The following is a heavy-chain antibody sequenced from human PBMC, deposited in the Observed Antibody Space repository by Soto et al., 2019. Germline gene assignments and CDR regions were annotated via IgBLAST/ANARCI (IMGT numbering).Heavy chain of an antibody. D-gene: IGHD2-15*01. CDR2: IYKSATT. Sequence: SETLSLTCSVSGDSISTVDYFWAWIRQPPGQALEYIGYIYKSATTYYNPSFESRVAISLDTSKSQFSLNVTSVTAADSAVYFCARGRYCLTGRCFPNWFDSWGQGTLVTVSS. J-gene: IGHJ5*01. CDR1: GDSISTVDYF. CDR3: ARGRYCLTGRCFPNWFDS. V-gene: IGHV4-30-4*01.